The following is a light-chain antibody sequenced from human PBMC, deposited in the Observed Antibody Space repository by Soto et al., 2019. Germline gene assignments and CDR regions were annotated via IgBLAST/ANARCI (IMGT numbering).Light chain of an antibody. CDR3: AAWDDSLSGPVV. CDR1: SSNIGSYY. V-gene: IGLV1-47*02. CDR2: NNN. J-gene: IGLJ2*01. Sequence: QSVLTQPPSASGTPGQRVTISCSGSSSNIGSYYVYWYQQLPGTAPKVLIYNNNQRPSGVPDRFSGSKSGTSASLAISGLRSEDEADYYCAAWDDSLSGPVVFGGGTQLTVL.